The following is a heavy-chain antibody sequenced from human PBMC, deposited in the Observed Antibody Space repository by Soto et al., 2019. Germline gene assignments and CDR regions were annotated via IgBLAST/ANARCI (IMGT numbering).Heavy chain of an antibody. Sequence: SETLSLTCTVSGGSISSYYWSWIRQPPGKGLEWIGYIYYSGSTNYNPSLKSRVTISVDTSKNQFSLKLSSVAAADTAVYYCARLGYGSGSYYKDYYYYMDVWGKGTTVTVSS. CDR3: ARLGYGSGSYYKDYYYYMDV. V-gene: IGHV4-59*08. CDR2: IYYSGST. D-gene: IGHD3-10*01. J-gene: IGHJ6*03. CDR1: GGSISSYY.